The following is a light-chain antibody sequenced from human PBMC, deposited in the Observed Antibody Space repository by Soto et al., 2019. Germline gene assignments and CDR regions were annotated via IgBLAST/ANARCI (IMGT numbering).Light chain of an antibody. CDR2: GAS. Sequence: ELVLTQSPATLSVSPGERVTLSCRASETLISFLAWYQQKPGQAPRLLIYGASTRATGVPARFSGSGSATDFSLTISSFLSEDFAVYYGQIYTDWPFAVGQGNKLEI. J-gene: IGKJ2*01. V-gene: IGKV3-15*01. CDR3: QIYTDWPFA. CDR1: ETLISF.